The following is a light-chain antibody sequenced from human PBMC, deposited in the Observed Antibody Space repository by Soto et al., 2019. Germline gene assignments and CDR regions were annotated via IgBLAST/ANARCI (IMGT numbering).Light chain of an antibody. CDR3: QQYCSSPMYT. CDR2: GAS. Sequence: EIVLTQSPGTLSLSPGERATLSCRASQSVSSSYLAWYQQKPGQAPRLLIYGASGRATGIPDRFSGSGSGTDFTLTISRLEPEDFAVYSCQQYCSSPMYTFGQGTKLEIK. V-gene: IGKV3-20*01. J-gene: IGKJ2*01. CDR1: QSVSSSY.